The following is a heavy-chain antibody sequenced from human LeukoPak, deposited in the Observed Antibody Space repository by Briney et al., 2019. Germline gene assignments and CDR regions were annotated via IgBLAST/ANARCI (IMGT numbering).Heavy chain of an antibody. CDR3: ARHSANYYYYGLDV. CDR2: IYYSGST. V-gene: IGHV4-59*08. Sequence: SETPSLTCTVSGGSISGYYWSWIRQPPGKGLEWIGYIYYSGSTNYNPSLKSRVTISVDTSKNQFSLKLSSVTAADTAVYYCARHSANYYYYGLDVWGQGTTVTVSS. CDR1: GGSISGYY. J-gene: IGHJ6*02.